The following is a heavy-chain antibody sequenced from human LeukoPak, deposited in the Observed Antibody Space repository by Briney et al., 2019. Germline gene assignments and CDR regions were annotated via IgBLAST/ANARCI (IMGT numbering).Heavy chain of an antibody. Sequence: GGSLRLSCAASGSTFSSYAMTWVRQAPGKGLEWVSGISNSGASTYYADSVKGRFTISRDNSKNTLYLQMNSLGAEDTAVYYCAKGSGYDTFDYWGQGTLVTVSS. CDR3: AKGSGYDTFDY. CDR2: ISNSGAST. V-gene: IGHV3-23*01. CDR1: GSTFSSYA. J-gene: IGHJ4*02. D-gene: IGHD5-12*01.